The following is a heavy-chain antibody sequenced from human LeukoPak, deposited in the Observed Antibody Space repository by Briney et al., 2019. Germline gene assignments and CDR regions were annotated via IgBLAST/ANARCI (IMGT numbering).Heavy chain of an antibody. Sequence: GASVKVPCKASGYTLADFHIQRVRQAPGHGLEWMGTLNPHSGATHYAQKFRGRVTMTRDTSVNTAYMELSRLTSDDTAVYYCARDRAYDSSGNPMFNPWGQGTLVTVSS. CDR1: GYTLADFH. D-gene: IGHD3-22*01. V-gene: IGHV1-2*02. CDR3: ARDRAYDSSGNPMFNP. CDR2: LNPHSGAT. J-gene: IGHJ5*02.